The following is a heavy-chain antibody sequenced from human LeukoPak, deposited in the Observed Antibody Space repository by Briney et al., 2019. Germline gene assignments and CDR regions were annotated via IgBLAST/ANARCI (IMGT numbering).Heavy chain of an antibody. Sequence: PGGSLRLSCAAFGFTFSSYWMSWVRQAPGKGLEWVANIKQDGSEKYYVDSVKGRFTISRDNAKNSLYLQMNSLRAEDTAVYYCARDYLGSSSGWYPRVYWGQGTLVTVSS. V-gene: IGHV3-7*01. D-gene: IGHD6-19*01. CDR3: ARDYLGSSSGWYPRVY. CDR1: GFTFSSYW. J-gene: IGHJ4*02. CDR2: IKQDGSEK.